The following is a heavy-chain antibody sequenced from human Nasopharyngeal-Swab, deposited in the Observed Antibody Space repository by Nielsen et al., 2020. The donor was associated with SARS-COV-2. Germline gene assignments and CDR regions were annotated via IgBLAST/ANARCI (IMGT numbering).Heavy chain of an antibody. Sequence: SETLSLTCSVSGGSISSGDYYWSWIRQPPGKGLEWIGYIYSSANTYYNPSLKSRANMSVDMSKNQFSLKLSSVTAADTAVYYCAREVASANKNAFDIWGQGTMVTVSS. CDR3: AREVASANKNAFDI. CDR1: GGSISSGDYY. D-gene: IGHD2/OR15-2a*01. CDR2: IYSSANT. J-gene: IGHJ3*02. V-gene: IGHV4-30-4*01.